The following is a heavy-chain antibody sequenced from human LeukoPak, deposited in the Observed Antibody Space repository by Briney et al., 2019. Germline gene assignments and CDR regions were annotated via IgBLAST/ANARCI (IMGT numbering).Heavy chain of an antibody. CDR3: ARDPRPWRDEIAVAGNYFDY. J-gene: IGHJ4*02. Sequence: ASVKVSCTASGYTFTVYYMHWVRQAPGQGLEWMGWINPNSGGTNYAQKFQGRVTMTRDTSISTAYMELSRLRSDDTAVYYCARDPRPWRDEIAVAGNYFDYWGQGTLVTVSS. D-gene: IGHD6-19*01. CDR2: INPNSGGT. V-gene: IGHV1-2*02. CDR1: GYTFTVYY.